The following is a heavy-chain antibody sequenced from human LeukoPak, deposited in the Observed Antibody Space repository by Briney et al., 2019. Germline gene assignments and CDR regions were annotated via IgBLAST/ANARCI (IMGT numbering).Heavy chain of an antibody. CDR3: AGDSRGYSYGSNWYFDL. V-gene: IGHV1-69*04. CDR1: GGTFSSYA. J-gene: IGHJ2*01. Sequence: SVKVSCKASGGTFSSYAISWVRQAPGQGLEWMGRIIPILGIANYAQKFQGRVTITADKSTSTAYMELSSLRSEDTAVYYCAGDSRGYSYGSNWYFDLWGRGTLVTVSS. D-gene: IGHD5-18*01. CDR2: IIPILGIA.